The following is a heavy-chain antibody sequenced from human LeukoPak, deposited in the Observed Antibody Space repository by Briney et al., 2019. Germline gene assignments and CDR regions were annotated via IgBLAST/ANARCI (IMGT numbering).Heavy chain of an antibody. CDR2: INHRGTS. V-gene: IGHV4-38-2*01. CDR3: ARSKSMIVDY. D-gene: IGHD3-22*01. J-gene: IGHJ4*02. CDR1: GSSISGDYF. Sequence: PSETLSLTCAVSGSSISGDYFWGWIRPPPGKGLEWIGTINHRGTSYYNPSLMSRVTMSVDTSKNHFSLKLSSVTAADTAVYYCARSKSMIVDYWGQGTLVTVSS.